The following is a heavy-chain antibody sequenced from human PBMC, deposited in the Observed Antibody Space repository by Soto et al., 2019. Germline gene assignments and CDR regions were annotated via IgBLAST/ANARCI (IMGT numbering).Heavy chain of an antibody. V-gene: IGHV3-23*01. CDR1: GFTFSSYA. D-gene: IGHD2-2*01. CDR3: AKDSSPSPYYYYYGMDV. Sequence: GGSLRLSCAASGFTFSSYAMSWVRQAPGKWLEWVSAISGSGGSTYYADSVKGRFTISRDNSKNTLYLQMNSLRAEDTAVYYCAKDSSPSPYYYYYGMDVWGQGXTVTVYS. J-gene: IGHJ6*02. CDR2: ISGSGGST.